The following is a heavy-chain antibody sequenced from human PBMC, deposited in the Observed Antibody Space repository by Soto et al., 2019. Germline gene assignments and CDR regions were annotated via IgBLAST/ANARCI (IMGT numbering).Heavy chain of an antibody. V-gene: IGHV3-30-3*01. CDR3: ARSQPQHDY. J-gene: IGHJ4*02. CDR1: GFTFSSYA. CDR2: ISYDGSNK. Sequence: ESGGGVVQPGRSLRLSCAASGFTFSSYAMHWVRQAPGKGLEWVAVISYDGSNKYYADSVKGRFTISRDNSKNTLYLQMNSLRSEDTGVYYCARSQPQHDYWGQGTLVTVSS.